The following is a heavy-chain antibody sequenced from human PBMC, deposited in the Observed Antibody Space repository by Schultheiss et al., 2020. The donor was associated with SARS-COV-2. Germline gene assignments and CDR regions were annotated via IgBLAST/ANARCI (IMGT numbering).Heavy chain of an antibody. CDR2: ISYDGSNK. D-gene: IGHD3-22*01. CDR3: ARVPRYYDSSGYSDPGEYYFDY. J-gene: IGHJ4*02. V-gene: IGHV3-30-3*01. CDR1: GFTFSGSA. Sequence: GESLKISCAASGFTFSGSAMHWVRQAPGKGLEWVAVISYDGSNKYYADSVKGRFTISRDNSKNTLYLQMNSLRAEDTAVYYCARVPRYYDSSGYSDPGEYYFDYWGQGTLVTVSS.